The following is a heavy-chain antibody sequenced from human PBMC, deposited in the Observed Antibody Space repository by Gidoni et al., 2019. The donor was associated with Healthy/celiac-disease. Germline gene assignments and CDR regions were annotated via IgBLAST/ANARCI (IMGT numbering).Heavy chain of an antibody. CDR3: AKEGPSDTAMDY. CDR2: ISWDGGST. Sequence: EVQLVKSGGVVVQPGGSLRLSCAASGFTFDDYTMHWVRQAPGKGLEWVSLISWDGGSTYYADSVKGRFTISRDNSKNSLYLQMNSLRTEDTALYYCAKEGPSDTAMDYWGQGTLVTVSS. V-gene: IGHV3-43*01. J-gene: IGHJ4*02. D-gene: IGHD5-18*01. CDR1: GFTFDDYT.